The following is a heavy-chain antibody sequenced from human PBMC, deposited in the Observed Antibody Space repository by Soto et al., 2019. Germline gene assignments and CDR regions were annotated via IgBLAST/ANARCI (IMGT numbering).Heavy chain of an antibody. Sequence: CAVKVSLKTCAGAANINWGRQAPGQGLEWMGGIIPFFGTTNYAQKFQGRVTITADECTSTAYMELSSLRSEDAAVYYCARAYCGGDCYTPRGEFDSGGPGTMVTVS. V-gene: IGHV1-69*13. J-gene: IGHJ5*01. CDR3: ARAYCGGDCYTPRGEFDS. D-gene: IGHD2-21*02. CDR2: IIPFFGTT. CDR1: AGAAN.